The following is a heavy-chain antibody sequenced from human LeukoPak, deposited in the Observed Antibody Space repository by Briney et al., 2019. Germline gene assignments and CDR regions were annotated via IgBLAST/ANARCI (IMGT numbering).Heavy chain of an antibody. CDR2: IYYSGST. CDR3: ARVGGYCSGGSCLSDAFDI. D-gene: IGHD2-15*01. J-gene: IGHJ3*02. Sequence: SETLSLTCTVSGGSISSYYWSWIRRPPGKGLEWIGYIYYSGSTNYNPSLKSRVTISVDTSKNQFSLKLSSVTAADTAVYYCARVGGYCSGGSCLSDAFDIWGQGTMVTVSS. CDR1: GGSISSYY. V-gene: IGHV4-59*01.